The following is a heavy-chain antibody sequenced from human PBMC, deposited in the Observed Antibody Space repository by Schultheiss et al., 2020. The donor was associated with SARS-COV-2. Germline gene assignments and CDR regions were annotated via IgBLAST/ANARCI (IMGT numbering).Heavy chain of an antibody. D-gene: IGHD3-9*01. J-gene: IGHJ6*02. CDR1: GGSFSGYY. Sequence: SQTLSLTCAVYGGSFSGYYWSWIRQPPGKGLEWIGEINHSGSTNYNPSLKSRVTISVDTSKNQFSLKLSSVTAADTAVYYCARQGYDILTGAHYYYYGMDVWGQGTTVTVS. V-gene: IGHV4-34*01. CDR2: INHSGST. CDR3: ARQGYDILTGAHYYYYGMDV.